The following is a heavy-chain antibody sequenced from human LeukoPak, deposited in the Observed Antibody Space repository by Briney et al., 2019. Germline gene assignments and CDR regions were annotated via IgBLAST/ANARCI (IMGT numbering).Heavy chain of an antibody. CDR1: GFTYCSYA. Sequence: LRLSCAACGFTYCSYAMHCVRPATGKGLEGVAIISYDGSNKYYADSVKGRFTISRDNSNSTLYLQMNSLRAENTAVYYCARYDARTGMDVWGQGTTGT. CDR2: ISYDGSNK. D-gene: IGHD1-1*01. J-gene: IGHJ6*02. CDR3: ARYDARTGMDV. V-gene: IGHV3-30-3*01.